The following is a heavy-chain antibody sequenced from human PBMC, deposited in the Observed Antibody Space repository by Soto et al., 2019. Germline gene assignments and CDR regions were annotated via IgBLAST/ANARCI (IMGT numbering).Heavy chain of an antibody. CDR1: GYTFTSYD. Sequence: ASVKVSCKASGYTFTSYDINWVRRATGQGLEWMGWMNPNSGNTGYAQKFQGRVTMTRNTSISTAYMELSSLRSEDTAVYYCARRALVYAQGNWFDPWGQGTLVTVSS. D-gene: IGHD2-8*01. V-gene: IGHV1-8*01. CDR2: MNPNSGNT. J-gene: IGHJ5*02. CDR3: ARRALVYAQGNWFDP.